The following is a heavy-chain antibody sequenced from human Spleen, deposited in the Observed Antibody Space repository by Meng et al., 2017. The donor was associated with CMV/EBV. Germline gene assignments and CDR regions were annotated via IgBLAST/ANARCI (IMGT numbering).Heavy chain of an antibody. J-gene: IGHJ5*02. V-gene: IGHV3-53*01. CDR1: GFTVSSNY. D-gene: IGHD1-1*01. Sequence: GESLKISCAASGFTVSSNYMSWVRQAPGKGLEWVSVIYSGGSTYYADSVKGRFTISRDNSKNTLYLQMNSLRAEDTAVYYCARQLELGWFDPWGQGTLVTVSS. CDR3: ARQLELGWFDP. CDR2: IYSGGST.